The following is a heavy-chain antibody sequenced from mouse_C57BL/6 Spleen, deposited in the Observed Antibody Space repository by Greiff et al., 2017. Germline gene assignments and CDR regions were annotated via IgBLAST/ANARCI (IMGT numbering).Heavy chain of an antibody. D-gene: IGHD2-5*01. J-gene: IGHJ3*01. V-gene: IGHV14-4*01. CDR3: TTYYSNAY. CDR1: GFNIKDDY. CDR2: IDPENGDT. Sequence: EVQLVESGAELVRPGASVKLSCTASGFNIKDDYMHWVKQRPEQGLEWIGWIDPENGDTEYASKFQGKATITADTSSNTAYLQLSSLTSEDTAVYYCTTYYSNAYWGQGTLVTVSA.